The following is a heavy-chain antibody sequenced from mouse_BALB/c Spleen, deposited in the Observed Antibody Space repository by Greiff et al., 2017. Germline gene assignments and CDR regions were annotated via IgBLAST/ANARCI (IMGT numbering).Heavy chain of an antibody. Sequence: EVQRVESGPGLVKPSQSLSLTCTVTGYSITSDYAWNWIRQFPGNKLEWMGYISYSGSTSYNPSLKSRISITRDTSKNQFFLQLNSVTTDDTATYYCARSKYGNYVWFAYWGQGTLVTVSA. V-gene: IGHV3-2*02. CDR1: GYSITSDYA. CDR3: ARSKYGNYVWFAY. D-gene: IGHD2-10*02. CDR2: ISYSGST. J-gene: IGHJ3*01.